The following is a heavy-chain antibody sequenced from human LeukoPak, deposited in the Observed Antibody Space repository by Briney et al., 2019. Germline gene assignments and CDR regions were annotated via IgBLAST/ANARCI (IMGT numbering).Heavy chain of an antibody. V-gene: IGHV1-3*03. Sequence: ASVKVSCKASGYTFTTYAIHWVRQAPGQRLEWMGWINPGNGDTRYSQYFQGRVTITRDTSATTAYMELSSLRSEDMAVYYCARAYAFWSGYYDWYYFDYWGQGTLVTVSS. CDR1: GYTFTTYA. J-gene: IGHJ4*02. D-gene: IGHD3-3*01. CDR3: ARAYAFWSGYYDWYYFDY. CDR2: INPGNGDT.